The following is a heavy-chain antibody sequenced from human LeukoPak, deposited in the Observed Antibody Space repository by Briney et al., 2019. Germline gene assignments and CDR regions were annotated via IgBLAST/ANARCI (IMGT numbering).Heavy chain of an antibody. CDR3: ARGGQYGSGSYYTYYYYGMDV. Sequence: SETLSLTCTVSGGSISSYYWSWIRQPAGKGLEWIGRIYTSGSTNYNPSIKSRVTMSVDTSKNQFSLKLSSVTAADTAVYYCARGGQYGSGSYYTYYYYGMDVWGQGTTVTVSS. D-gene: IGHD3-10*01. V-gene: IGHV4-4*07. J-gene: IGHJ6*02. CDR2: IYTSGST. CDR1: GGSISSYY.